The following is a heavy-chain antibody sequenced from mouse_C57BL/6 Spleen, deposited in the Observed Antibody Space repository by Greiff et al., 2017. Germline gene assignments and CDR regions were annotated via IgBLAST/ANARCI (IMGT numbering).Heavy chain of an antibody. CDR3: TGGLGRGY. Sequence: EVMLVESGGGLVQPGGSMKLSCVASGFTFSNYWMNWVRQSPEKGLEWVAQIRLKSDNYATHYAESVKGRLTISRDDSKSSVYLQMNNLRAEDTGIYYCTGGLGRGYWGQGTTLTVSA. D-gene: IGHD4-1*01. CDR1: GFTFSNYW. CDR2: IRLKSDNYAT. J-gene: IGHJ2*01. V-gene: IGHV6-3*01.